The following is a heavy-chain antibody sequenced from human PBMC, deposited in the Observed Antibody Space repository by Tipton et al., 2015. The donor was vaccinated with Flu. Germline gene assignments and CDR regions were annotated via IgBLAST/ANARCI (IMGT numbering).Heavy chain of an antibody. Sequence: LRLSCTVSGGSISSSSYYWGWIRQPPGKGLEWIGSIYYSGSTYYNPSLKSRVTISVDTSKNKFSLKLGSVTAADTAVYYCARARGYGYDYLGQGTLVTVSS. CDR2: IYYSGST. CDR3: ARARGYGYDY. V-gene: IGHV4-39*07. CDR1: GGSISSSSYY. D-gene: IGHD5-18*01. J-gene: IGHJ4*02.